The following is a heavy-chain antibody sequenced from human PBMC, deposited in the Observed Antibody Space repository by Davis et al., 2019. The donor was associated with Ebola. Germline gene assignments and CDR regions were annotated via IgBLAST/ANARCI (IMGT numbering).Heavy chain of an antibody. J-gene: IGHJ4*02. D-gene: IGHD2-2*02. Sequence: AASVKVSCKASGGTFSSYAISWVRQAPGQGLEWMGGIIPIFGTANYAQKFQGRVTITADESTSTAYMELSSLRSEDTAVYYCAREVGLYGRSFDYWGQGTLATVSS. CDR3: AREVGLYGRSFDY. V-gene: IGHV1-69*13. CDR2: IIPIFGTA. CDR1: GGTFSSYA.